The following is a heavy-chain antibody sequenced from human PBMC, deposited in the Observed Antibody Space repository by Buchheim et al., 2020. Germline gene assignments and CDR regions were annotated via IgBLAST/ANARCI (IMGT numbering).Heavy chain of an antibody. D-gene: IGHD3-22*01. CDR1: GFTFSSYG. CDR3: ALALGRYYYDSSGPY. J-gene: IGHJ4*02. V-gene: IGHV3-30*03. CDR2: ISYDGSNK. Sequence: QVQLVESGGGVVQPGRSLRLSCAASGFTFSSYGMHWVRQAPGKGLEWVAVISYDGSNKYYADSVKGRFTISRDNSKNTRYLQMNSLRAEDTAVYYCALALGRYYYDSSGPYWGQGTL.